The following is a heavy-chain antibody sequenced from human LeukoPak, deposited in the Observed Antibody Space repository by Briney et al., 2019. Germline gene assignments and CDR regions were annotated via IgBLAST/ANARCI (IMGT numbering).Heavy chain of an antibody. CDR3: ARDSLHYDFWSGGGTSDY. J-gene: IGHJ4*02. V-gene: IGHV1-46*01. D-gene: IGHD3-3*01. CDR1: GYTFTSYY. CDR2: INPSGGST. Sequence: ASVKVSCKASGYTFTSYYMHWVRQAPGQGLEWMGIINPSGGSTSYAQKFQGRVTMTRDTSTSTDYMELSSLRSEDTAVYYCARDSLHYDFWSGGGTSDYWGQGTLVTVSS.